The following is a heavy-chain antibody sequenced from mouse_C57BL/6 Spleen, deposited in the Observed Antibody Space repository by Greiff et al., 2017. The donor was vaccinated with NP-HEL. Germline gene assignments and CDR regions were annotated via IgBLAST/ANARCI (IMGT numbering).Heavy chain of an antibody. V-gene: IGHV1-82*01. D-gene: IGHD1-1*01. CDR3: ARDYYYGSSYVEYYYAMDY. J-gene: IGHJ4*01. CDR1: GYAFSSSW. CDR2: IYPGDGDT. Sequence: VQLQQSGPELVKPGASVKISCKASGYAFSSSWMNWVKQRPGKGLEWIGRIYPGDGDTNYNGKFKGKATLTADKSSSTAYMQLSSLTSEDSAVYFCARDYYYGSSYVEYYYAMDYWGQGTSVTVSS.